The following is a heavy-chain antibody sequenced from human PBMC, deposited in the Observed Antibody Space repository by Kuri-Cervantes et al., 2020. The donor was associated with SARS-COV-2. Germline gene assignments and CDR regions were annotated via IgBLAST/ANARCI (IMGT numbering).Heavy chain of an antibody. CDR3: ARTSVAGLDY. J-gene: IGHJ4*02. D-gene: IGHD6-19*01. V-gene: IGHV3-21*01. CDR2: ISSSSSYI. CDR1: GFTFRSYS. Sequence: GESLKISCAASGFTFRSYSMNWVRQAPGKGLEWVSSISSSSSYIYYAYAVKGRFTISRDNAKNSLYLQMNSLRADDTAVYYCARTSVAGLDYWGQGTLVTVSS.